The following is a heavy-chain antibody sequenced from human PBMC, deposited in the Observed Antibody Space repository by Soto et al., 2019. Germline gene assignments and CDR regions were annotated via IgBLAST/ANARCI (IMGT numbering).Heavy chain of an antibody. CDR3: ARQTLPYSGVYEGGFDY. CDR2: IFYSGST. CDR1: GGSIYSNNYY. J-gene: IGHJ4*02. V-gene: IGHV4-39*01. D-gene: IGHD1-26*01. Sequence: SETLSLTCTVSGGSIYSNNYYWGWIRQPPGKGLEWIGNIFYSGSTYYNPSLRSRVTISIHTSKKQFSLKLSSVTAADTALYYCARQTLPYSGVYEGGFDYWGQGALVTVS.